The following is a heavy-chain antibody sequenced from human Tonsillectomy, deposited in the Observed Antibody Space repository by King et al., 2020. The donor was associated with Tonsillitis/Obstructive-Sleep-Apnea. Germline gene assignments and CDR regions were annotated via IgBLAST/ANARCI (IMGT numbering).Heavy chain of an antibody. Sequence: QLVQSGAEVKKPGESLKISCEGSGYSFTSYWIGWVRQMPGKGLECMGIIYPGDSDTRYSPSLQGQVTFSAVKSISTAYLQWSSLEASDTAMCYCAILNTDSGIYHSFDYWGQGTLVTVSS. D-gene: IGHD3-10*01. J-gene: IGHJ4*02. V-gene: IGHV5-51*03. CDR1: GYSFTSYW. CDR2: IYPGDSDT. CDR3: AILNTDSGIYHSFDY.